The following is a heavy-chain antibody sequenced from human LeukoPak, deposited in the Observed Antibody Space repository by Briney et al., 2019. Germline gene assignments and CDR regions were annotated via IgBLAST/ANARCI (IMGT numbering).Heavy chain of an antibody. J-gene: IGHJ4*02. CDR3: TAIPGYSSNWYYPDY. CDR2: IKSKTDGGTT. V-gene: IGHV3-15*01. CDR1: GFTFSNAW. Sequence: PGGSLRLSCAASGFTFSNAWMSWVRQAPGKGLEWVGRIKSKTDGGTTDYAAPVEGRFTISRDDSKNTLYLQMNGLKTEDTAVYYCTAIPGYSSNWYYPDYWGQGTLVTVSS. D-gene: IGHD6-13*01.